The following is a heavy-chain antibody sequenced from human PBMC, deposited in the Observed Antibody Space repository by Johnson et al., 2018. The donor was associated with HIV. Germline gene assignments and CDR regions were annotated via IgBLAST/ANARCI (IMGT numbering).Heavy chain of an antibody. CDR1: GFTFSSYA. CDR2: ISYDGSNK. D-gene: IGHD2-15*01. Sequence: QVQLVESGGGVVQPGRYLRLSCAASGFTFSSYAMHWVRQAPDKGLEWVAVISYDGSNKYYADSVKGRFTISRDNSKNTLYLQMNSLRAEDTAVYYCASILVVAAQEADAFDIWGQGTMVTVSS. CDR3: ASILVVAAQEADAFDI. J-gene: IGHJ3*02. V-gene: IGHV3-30-3*01.